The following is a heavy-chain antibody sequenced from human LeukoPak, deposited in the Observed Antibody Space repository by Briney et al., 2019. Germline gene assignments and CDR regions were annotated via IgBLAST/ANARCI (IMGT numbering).Heavy chain of an antibody. CDR2: INPNSGGT. CDR1: GYTFSAYY. D-gene: IGHD6-13*01. J-gene: IGHJ4*02. Sequence: ASVKVSCKASGYTFSAYYMHWVRQAPGQGPEWMGWINPNSGGTNYAQKFQGRVTMTRDTSISTAYMELSRLRSDDTAVYYCARGTSSWYYFDYWGQGTLVTVSS. V-gene: IGHV1-2*02. CDR3: ARGTSSWYYFDY.